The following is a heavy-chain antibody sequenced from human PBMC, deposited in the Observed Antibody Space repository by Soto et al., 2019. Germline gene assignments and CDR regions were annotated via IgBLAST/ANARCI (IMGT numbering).Heavy chain of an antibody. CDR2: INAGNGNT. Sequence: GASVKVSCKASGGTFSSYAMHWVRQAPGQRLEWMGWINAGNGNTKYSQKFQGRVTITRDTSASTAYMELSSLRSEDTAVYYCARDLYRGGSNAGYWGQGTLVTVSS. V-gene: IGHV1-3*01. CDR1: GGTFSSYA. D-gene: IGHD2-15*01. J-gene: IGHJ4*02. CDR3: ARDLYRGGSNAGY.